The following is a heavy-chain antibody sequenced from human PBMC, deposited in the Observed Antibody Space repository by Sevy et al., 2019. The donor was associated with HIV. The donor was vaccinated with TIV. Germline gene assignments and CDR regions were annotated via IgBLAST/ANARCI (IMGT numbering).Heavy chain of an antibody. J-gene: IGHJ6*02. D-gene: IGHD2-2*01. CDR1: GYTFTSYD. CDR2: MNPNSGNT. V-gene: IGHV1-8*01. CDR3: ARFLSTSYYYYSAMDV. Sequence: ASVKVSCKASGYTFTSYDINWVRQATGQGLEWMGWMNPNSGNTGYAQKFQGRVTMTRNTSISTAYRELSSLRSEDTAVYYCARFLSTSYYYYSAMDVWGQGTTVTVSS.